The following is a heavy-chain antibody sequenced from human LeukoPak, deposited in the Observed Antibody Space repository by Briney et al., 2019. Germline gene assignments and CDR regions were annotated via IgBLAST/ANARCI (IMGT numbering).Heavy chain of an antibody. Sequence: GRSLRLSCAASGFTFDDYAMHGVRQAPGKGLEWVSGISWNSGSIGYADSVKGRFTISRDNAKNSLYLQMNSLRAEDTALYYCAKEGSRIAAAGTGYFDYWGQGTLVTVSS. CDR1: GFTFDDYA. V-gene: IGHV3-9*01. CDR2: ISWNSGSI. D-gene: IGHD6-13*01. J-gene: IGHJ4*02. CDR3: AKEGSRIAAAGTGYFDY.